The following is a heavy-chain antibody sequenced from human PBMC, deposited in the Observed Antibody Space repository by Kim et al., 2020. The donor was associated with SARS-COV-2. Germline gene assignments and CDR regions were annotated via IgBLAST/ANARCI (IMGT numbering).Heavy chain of an antibody. CDR3: ARARDCSSTSCYDYYGMDV. CDR1: GGSFSGYY. D-gene: IGHD2-2*01. V-gene: IGHV4-34*01. CDR2: INHSGST. J-gene: IGHJ6*02. Sequence: SETLSLTCAVYGGSFSGYYWSWIRQPPGKGLEWIGEINHSGSTNYNPSLKSRVTISVDTSKNQFSLKLSSVTAADTAVYYCARARDCSSTSCYDYYGMDVWGQGTTVTVSS.